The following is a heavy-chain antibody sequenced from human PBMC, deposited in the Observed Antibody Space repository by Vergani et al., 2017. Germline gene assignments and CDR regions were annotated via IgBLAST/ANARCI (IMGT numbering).Heavy chain of an antibody. D-gene: IGHD3-10*01. CDR2: MSHSGST. CDR3: GRVADFYGLGSRLLDL. Sequence: QVQLQESGPGLVKSSETLSLPCSVSGGSMSGYYWSWIRQPPGKELEWIGYMSHSGSTNYNPSLETRVTISGDTSKNQFSLKLNSVTAADTAVYYCGRVADFYGLGSRLLDLWGQGILVTVSS. J-gene: IGHJ5*02. CDR1: GGSMSGYY. V-gene: IGHV4-59*01.